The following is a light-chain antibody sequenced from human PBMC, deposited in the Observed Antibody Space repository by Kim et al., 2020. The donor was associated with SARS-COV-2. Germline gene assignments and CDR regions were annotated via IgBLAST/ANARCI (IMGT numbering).Light chain of an antibody. CDR3: QQYGSLIT. J-gene: IGKJ5*01. CDR2: GAS. Sequence: EIVLTQSPGTLSLSPGERATLSCRANLAWYQQKPGQAPRLLIYGASSRATGIPDRFSGSGSGTDFTLTISGLEPEDFAVYSCQQYGSLITFGQGTRLEIK. V-gene: IGKV3-20*01.